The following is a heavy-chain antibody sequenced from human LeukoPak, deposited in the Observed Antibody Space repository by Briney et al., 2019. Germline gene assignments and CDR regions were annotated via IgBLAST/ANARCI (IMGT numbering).Heavy chain of an antibody. D-gene: IGHD3-3*01. CDR1: GGSFSGYY. V-gene: IGHV4-59*10. CDR3: ARLKDNDFWSGYYLDY. J-gene: IGHJ4*02. Sequence: SETLSLTCAVYGGSFSGYYWSWIRQPPGKGLEWIGRIYTSGSTNYNPSLKSRVTMSVDTSKNQFSLKLSSVTAADTAVYYCARLKDNDFWSGYYLDYWGQGTLVTVSS. CDR2: IYTSGST.